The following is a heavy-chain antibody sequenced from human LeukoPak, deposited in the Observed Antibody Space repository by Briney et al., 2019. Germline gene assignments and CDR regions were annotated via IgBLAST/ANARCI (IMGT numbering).Heavy chain of an antibody. V-gene: IGHV4-59*01. D-gene: IGHD2-2*01. J-gene: IGHJ4*02. CDR2: IYYNGST. Sequence: SETLSLTCTLARGSINKYYWTWIRQPPGKGLEWMGYIYYNGSTIFNPSLKSRFTMSVDTSKNQFSLRLRSVTTPDTAVYYCARETNDCSTVNCKTRVIDYWGPGTQVIVSS. CDR3: ARETNDCSTVNCKTRVIDY. CDR1: RGSINKYY.